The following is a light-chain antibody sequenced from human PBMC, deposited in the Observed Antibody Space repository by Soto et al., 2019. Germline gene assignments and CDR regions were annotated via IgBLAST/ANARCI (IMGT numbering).Light chain of an antibody. Sequence: EIVLTQSPATLSLSPGERATLSCRASQSVSNYVAWYQQKPGQAPRLLIYDASKRATGIPARFSGSGSGKDFTLTISSLEPEDFEVYYCQRRNNWLFGPGTKVKIK. CDR2: DAS. CDR1: QSVSNY. J-gene: IGKJ3*01. CDR3: QRRNNWL. V-gene: IGKV3-11*01.